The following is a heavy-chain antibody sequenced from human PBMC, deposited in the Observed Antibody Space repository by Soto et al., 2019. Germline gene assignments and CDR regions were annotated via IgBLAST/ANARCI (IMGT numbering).Heavy chain of an antibody. CDR1: GFTFSDHY. Sequence: EVQLVESGGGLVQPGGSLRLSCAASGFTFSDHYMEWVRQAPGKGLEWVGRIRNKANSYTTAYGASVRGRFTTSRDASKNSLSLQMNSLKTEDTAVYYCASAWFGELKYFDYWGQGTLVTVSS. V-gene: IGHV3-72*01. CDR3: ASAWFGELKYFDY. CDR2: IRNKANSYTT. D-gene: IGHD3-10*01. J-gene: IGHJ4*02.